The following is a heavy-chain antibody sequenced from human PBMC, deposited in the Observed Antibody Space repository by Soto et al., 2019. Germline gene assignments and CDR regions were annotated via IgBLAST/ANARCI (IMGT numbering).Heavy chain of an antibody. V-gene: IGHV4-59*01. D-gene: IGHD6-13*01. CDR1: GGSISSYY. J-gene: IGHJ4*02. Sequence: SETLSLTCTVSGGSISSYYWSWIRQPPGKGLEWIGYIYYSGSTNSNPSLKSRVTISVDTTKNQFSLKLSAVAAAEAAVDYCARLYSSSWYYFDYWGQGTLVTVSS. CDR3: ARLYSSSWYYFDY. CDR2: IYYSGST.